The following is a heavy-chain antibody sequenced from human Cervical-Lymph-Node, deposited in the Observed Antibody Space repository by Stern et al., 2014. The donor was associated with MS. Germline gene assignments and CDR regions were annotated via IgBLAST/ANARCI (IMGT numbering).Heavy chain of an antibody. CDR2: IYYSGTT. CDR3: ARDTPDLRRDY. Sequence: QVQLVESGPGLVKPSQTLSLTCTVSGGSISSGGYYWSWIRQHPGKGLEWIGYIYYSGTTYYNPSLKSRVTISADTSKNQFSLKLSSVTAADTAVYYCARDTPDLRRDYWGQGTLVTVSS. V-gene: IGHV4-31*03. CDR1: GGSISSGGYY. J-gene: IGHJ4*02. D-gene: IGHD1-14*01.